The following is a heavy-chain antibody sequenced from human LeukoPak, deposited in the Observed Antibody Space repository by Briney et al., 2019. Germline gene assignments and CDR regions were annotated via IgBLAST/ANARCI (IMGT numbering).Heavy chain of an antibody. J-gene: IGHJ4*02. CDR1: GYTVTDYY. V-gene: IGHV1-2*02. CDR3: ARANFLYCSSTTCLFDY. D-gene: IGHD2-2*01. CDR2: INPNSGDT. Sequence: ASVKVSCKASGYTVTDYYLHWARQAPGQGFEWMGWINPNSGDTNYAQQFQGRVTMTRDTSISTAHMEMSRLRSDDTAVYYCARANFLYCSSTTCLFDYWGQGTLVTVSS.